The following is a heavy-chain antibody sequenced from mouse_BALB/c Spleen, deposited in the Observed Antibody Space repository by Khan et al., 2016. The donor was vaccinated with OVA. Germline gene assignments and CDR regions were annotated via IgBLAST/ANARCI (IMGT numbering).Heavy chain of an antibody. CDR3: ATQPYSHYNIMDY. D-gene: IGHD2-10*01. CDR1: GFSLTNYG. Sequence: QVQLKESGPGLVAPSQSLSITCTISGFSLTNYGVHWVRQPPGKGLEWLVVIWSDGSTTYNSALNSRLTISKDNSKSQVFLKMNSLQTDDTAVYFCATQPYSHYNIMDYWGQGTSVTVSS. V-gene: IGHV2-6-1*01. CDR2: IWSDGST. J-gene: IGHJ4*01.